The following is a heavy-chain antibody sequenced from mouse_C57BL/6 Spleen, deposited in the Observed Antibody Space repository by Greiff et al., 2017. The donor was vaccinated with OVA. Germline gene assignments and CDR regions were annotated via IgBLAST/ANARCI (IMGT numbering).Heavy chain of an antibody. CDR3: ARRNYSNYYFDY. CDR1: GYTFTSYG. D-gene: IGHD2-5*01. Sequence: QVQLQQSGAELVRPGASVKLSCKASGYTFTSYGISWVKQRPGQGLEWIGEIDPRSGNTYYNEKFKGKATLTADKSSSTAYMQLRSLTSEDSAVXLWARRNYSNYYFDYWGQGTTLTVSS. CDR2: IDPRSGNT. J-gene: IGHJ2*01. V-gene: IGHV1-81*01.